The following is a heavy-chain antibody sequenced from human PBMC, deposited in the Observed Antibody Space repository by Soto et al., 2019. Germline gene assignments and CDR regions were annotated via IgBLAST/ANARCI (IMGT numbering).Heavy chain of an antibody. J-gene: IGHJ6*02. Sequence: GESLKISCKGSGYSFTSYWISWVRQMPGKGLEWMGRIDPSDSYTNYSPSFQGHVTISVDKSISTAYLQWSSLKASDTAMYYCARFVVVPAAKGYYGMDVWGQGTTVTVSS. CDR3: ARFVVVPAAKGYYGMDV. CDR1: GYSFTSYW. CDR2: IDPSDSYT. V-gene: IGHV5-10-1*01. D-gene: IGHD2-2*01.